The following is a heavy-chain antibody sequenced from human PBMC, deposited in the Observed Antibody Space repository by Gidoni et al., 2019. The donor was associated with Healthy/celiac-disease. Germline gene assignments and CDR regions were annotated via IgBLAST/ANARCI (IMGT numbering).Heavy chain of an antibody. CDR3: ARESGGGRGVIYYGLDV. J-gene: IGHJ6*02. D-gene: IGHD3-10*01. V-gene: IGHV4-59*01. Sequence: QVQLQESGPGLVKASETLSLTCTVSGGSISTYSWSWIRQPPGKGLEWIGYIYYTGITNYNPSLKSRVTISVDTSKNQLSLKRSSVTAADTAVYYCARESGGGRGVIYYGLDVWGQGTTVTVSS. CDR2: IYYTGIT. CDR1: GGSISTYS.